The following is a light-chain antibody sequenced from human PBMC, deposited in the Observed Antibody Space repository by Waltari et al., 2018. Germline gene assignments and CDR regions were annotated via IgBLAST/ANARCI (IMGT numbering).Light chain of an antibody. CDR3: QQYKEWPPWT. J-gene: IGKJ1*01. V-gene: IGKV3-15*01. Sequence: EIVMTQSPATLSVSPGERATLSCRPSLSVGNDLAWYHQAPGQAPRLLIYGASSRATGVPARFSGSGSGTEFTLTITSLQSGDFGIYFCQQYKEWPPWTFGQGTRVDTK. CDR1: LSVGND. CDR2: GAS.